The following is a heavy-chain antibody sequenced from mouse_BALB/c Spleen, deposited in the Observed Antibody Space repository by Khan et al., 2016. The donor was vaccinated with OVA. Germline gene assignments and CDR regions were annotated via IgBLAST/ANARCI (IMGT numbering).Heavy chain of an antibody. CDR1: GFNIKDYY. V-gene: IGHV14-4*02. J-gene: IGHJ3*01. CDR3: TAAKLFLWFSS. Sequence: VQLQQSGAEFVRSGASVKLSCTTSGFNIKDYYIHWVKQRPQRGLEWIGWIDPENGDTEYAPTFQGKATMTADTSSNTAYLHLSRLTSDDTAGYYCTAAKLFLWFSSWGQGNLVTVSA. D-gene: IGHD1-3*01. CDR2: IDPENGDT.